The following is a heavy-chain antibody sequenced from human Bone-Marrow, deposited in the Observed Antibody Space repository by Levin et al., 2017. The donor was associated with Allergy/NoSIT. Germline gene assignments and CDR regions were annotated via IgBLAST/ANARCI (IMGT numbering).Heavy chain of an antibody. CDR1: GFTFSDYY. CDR2: ISSSGSTI. D-gene: IGHD2-2*01. Sequence: GESLKISCAASGFTFSDYYMSWIRQAPGKGLEWVSYISSSGSTIYYADSVKGRFTISRDNAKNSLYLQMNSLRAEDTAVYYCARENWVVVPAATYYYGMDVWGQGTTVTVSS. CDR3: ARENWVVVPAATYYYGMDV. J-gene: IGHJ6*02. V-gene: IGHV3-11*01.